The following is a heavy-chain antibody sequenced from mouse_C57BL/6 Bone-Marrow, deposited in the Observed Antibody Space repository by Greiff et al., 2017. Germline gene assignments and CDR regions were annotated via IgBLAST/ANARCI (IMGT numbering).Heavy chain of an antibody. CDR3: AREGVVALYAMDY. J-gene: IGHJ4*01. Sequence: VQLQQPGAELVMPGASVKLSCKASGYTFTSYWMHWVKQRPGQGLEWIGEIEPSDSYTNYNQKFKGKSTLTVDKSSSTAYMQLSSLTSEDSAVYYCAREGVVALYAMDYWGQGTSVTVSS. CDR1: GYTFTSYW. D-gene: IGHD1-1*01. CDR2: IEPSDSYT. V-gene: IGHV1-69*01.